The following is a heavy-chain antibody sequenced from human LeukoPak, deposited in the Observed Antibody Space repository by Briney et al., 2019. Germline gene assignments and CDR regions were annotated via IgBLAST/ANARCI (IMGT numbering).Heavy chain of an antibody. J-gene: IGHJ4*02. Sequence: PGGSLRLSCAASGFTFDDYAMHWVRQAPGKGLEWVSGISWNSGSIGYADSVKGRFTISRDNAKNSLYLQMNSLRAEDTALYYCAKAQKGPGYDILTGLVDYWGQGTLVTVSS. CDR1: GFTFDDYA. D-gene: IGHD3-9*01. CDR2: ISWNSGSI. V-gene: IGHV3-9*01. CDR3: AKAQKGPGYDILTGLVDY.